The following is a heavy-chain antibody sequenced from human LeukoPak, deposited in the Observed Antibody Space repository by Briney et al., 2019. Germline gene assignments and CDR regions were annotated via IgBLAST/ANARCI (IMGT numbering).Heavy chain of an antibody. D-gene: IGHD4-17*01. V-gene: IGHV4-34*01. CDR3: ATLQDGNHYGDYAWFDP. CDR2: INHSGST. J-gene: IGHJ5*02. Sequence: SETLSLTCAVYGGSFSGYYWSWIRQPPGKGLEWIGEINHSGSTNYNPSLKSRVTISVDTSKNQFSLKLSSVTAADTAVYYCATLQDGNHYGDYAWFDPWGQGTLVTVSS. CDR1: GGSFSGYY.